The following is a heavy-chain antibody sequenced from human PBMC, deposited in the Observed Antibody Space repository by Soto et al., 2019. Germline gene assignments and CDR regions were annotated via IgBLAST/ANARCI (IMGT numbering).Heavy chain of an antibody. CDR3: AREETACPAVYGLDG. J-gene: IGHJ6*02. CDR2: ISTRSDI. V-gene: IGHV3-21*01. D-gene: IGHD2-21*02. CDR1: VFTFSGYS. Sequence: PVGSLRLSCASSVFTFSGYSMNWVRQAPGKGLEWVASISTRSDIYYADSVKGRFTISRDNAKNSVSLQMNSLRAEDTAVYYCAREETACPAVYGLDGWGQGTSDTVSS.